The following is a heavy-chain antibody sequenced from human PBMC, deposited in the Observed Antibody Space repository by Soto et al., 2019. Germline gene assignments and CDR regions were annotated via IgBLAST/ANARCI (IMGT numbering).Heavy chain of an antibody. CDR3: ARDTDFRYSSYDSWGVGAFDI. J-gene: IGHJ3*02. V-gene: IGHV1-69*08. CDR2: IIPILGIA. CDR1: GGTFSSYT. D-gene: IGHD5-12*01. Sequence: QVQLVQSGAEVKKPGSSVKVSCKASGGTFSSYTISWVRQAPGQGLEWMGRIIPILGIANYAQKFQGRVGITADKSTSTAYMELSSLRSEDTAVYYCARDTDFRYSSYDSWGVGAFDIWGQGTMVTVSS.